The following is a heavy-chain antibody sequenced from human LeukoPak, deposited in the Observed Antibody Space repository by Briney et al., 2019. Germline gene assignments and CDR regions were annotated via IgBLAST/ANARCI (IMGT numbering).Heavy chain of an antibody. Sequence: ASVKVSCKASGYSFTNYGFSWVRQAPGQGLEWMGWVSGYNGHTKYAQNLQGRVTMTRDTSTGTVYMELRSMRSDDTAVYYCARKNVYGDYAGALDIWGQGTMVTVSA. CDR2: VSGYNGHT. V-gene: IGHV1-18*01. J-gene: IGHJ3*02. D-gene: IGHD4-17*01. CDR1: GYSFTNYG. CDR3: ARKNVYGDYAGALDI.